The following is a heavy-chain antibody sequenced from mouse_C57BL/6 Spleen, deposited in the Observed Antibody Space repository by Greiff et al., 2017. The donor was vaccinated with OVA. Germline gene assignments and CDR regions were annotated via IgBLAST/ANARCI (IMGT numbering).Heavy chain of an antibody. CDR2: IYPGDGDT. J-gene: IGHJ2*01. CDR1: GYAFSSSW. V-gene: IGHV1-82*01. Sequence: VKLMESGPELVKPGASVKISCKASGYAFSSSWMNWVKQRPGKGLEWIGRIYPGDGDTNYNGKFKGKATLTADKSSSTAYMQLSSLTSEDSAVYFCARGRDYSHYFDYWGQGTTLTVSS. D-gene: IGHD2-12*01. CDR3: ARGRDYSHYFDY.